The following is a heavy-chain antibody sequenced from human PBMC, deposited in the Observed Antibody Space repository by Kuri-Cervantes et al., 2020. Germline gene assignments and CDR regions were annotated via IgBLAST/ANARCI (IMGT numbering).Heavy chain of an antibody. Sequence: LSLTCAASGFTFDDYAMHWVRQAPGKGLEWVSGISWNSGSIGYADSVKGRFTISRDNAKNTLYLQMNRLRAEDTAVYYCARNLSSIGGSGYWGQGTLVTVSS. V-gene: IGHV3-9*01. CDR1: GFTFDDYA. D-gene: IGHD2-15*01. CDR3: ARNLSSIGGSGY. CDR2: ISWNSGSI. J-gene: IGHJ4*02.